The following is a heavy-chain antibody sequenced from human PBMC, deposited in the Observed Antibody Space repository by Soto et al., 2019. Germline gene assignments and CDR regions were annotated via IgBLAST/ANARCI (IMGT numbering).Heavy chain of an antibody. CDR3: ARDDNMVRGVSWFDP. D-gene: IGHD3-10*01. CDR1: GFTFSSYW. J-gene: IGHJ5*02. CDR2: IKQDGSEK. V-gene: IGHV3-7*03. Sequence: GGSLRLSCAASGFTFSSYWMSWVRQAPGKGLEWVANIKQDGSEKYYVDSVEGRFTISRDNAKNSLYLQMNSLRAEDTAVYYCARDDNMVRGVSWFDPWGQGTLVTVSS.